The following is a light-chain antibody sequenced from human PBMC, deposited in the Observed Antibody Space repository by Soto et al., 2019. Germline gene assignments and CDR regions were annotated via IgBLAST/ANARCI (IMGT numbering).Light chain of an antibody. CDR3: QQYKNWPPMYT. J-gene: IGKJ2*01. Sequence: EIVMTQSPATLSVSPGKRVTLSCRARQSVGSNLAWYQQKPGQAPRLLIFESSTRATGIPGRFSGSGSATEFTLTITSLQPEDFAVYYCQQYKNWPPMYTFGQGSKLEIK. CDR2: ESS. V-gene: IGKV3D-15*01. CDR1: QSVGSN.